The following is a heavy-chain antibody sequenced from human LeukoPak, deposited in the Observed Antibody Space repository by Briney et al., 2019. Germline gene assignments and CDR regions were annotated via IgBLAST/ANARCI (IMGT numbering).Heavy chain of an antibody. V-gene: IGHV3-23*01. J-gene: IGHJ4*02. D-gene: IGHD4-17*01. CDR1: GFTFSGSA. Sequence: GGSLKLSCAASGFTFSGSAMHWVRQAPGKGLEWVSAISGSGGSTYYADSVKGRFTISRDNSKNTLYLQMNSLRAEDTAVYYCAKTLTYYFDYWGQGTLVTVSS. CDR2: ISGSGGST. CDR3: AKTLTYYFDY.